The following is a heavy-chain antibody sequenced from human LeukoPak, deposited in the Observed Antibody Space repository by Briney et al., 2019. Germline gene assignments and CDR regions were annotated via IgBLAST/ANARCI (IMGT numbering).Heavy chain of an antibody. CDR3: ARGTDCSGGSCYYYYYMDV. D-gene: IGHD2-15*01. Sequence: TGGSLRLSCAASGFTFSSYWMSWVRQAPGKGLEWIGYIYYSGSTNYNPSLKSRVTISVDTSKNQFSLQLSSVTAADTAVYYCARGTDCSGGSCYYYYYMDVWGKGTTVTVSS. J-gene: IGHJ6*03. CDR2: IYYSGST. V-gene: IGHV4-59*01. CDR1: GFTFSSYW.